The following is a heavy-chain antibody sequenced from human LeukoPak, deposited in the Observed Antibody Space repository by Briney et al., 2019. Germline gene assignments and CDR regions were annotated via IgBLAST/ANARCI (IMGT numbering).Heavy chain of an antibody. J-gene: IGHJ5*02. CDR3: ARCITMVRGPNWFDP. CDR1: GYSFTSYW. D-gene: IGHD3-10*01. CDR2: IYPGDSDT. Sequence: GESLKISCKGFGYSFTSYWIGWVRQMPGKGLEWMGIIYPGDSDTRYSPSFQGQVTISADKSISTAYLQWSSLKASDTAMYYCARCITMVRGPNWFDPWGQGTLVTVSS. V-gene: IGHV5-51*01.